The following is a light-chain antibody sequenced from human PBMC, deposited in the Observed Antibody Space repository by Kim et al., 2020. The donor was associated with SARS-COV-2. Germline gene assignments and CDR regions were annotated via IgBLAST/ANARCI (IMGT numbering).Light chain of an antibody. V-gene: IGLV2-14*03. J-gene: IGLJ2*01. CDR3: ISYTSRNNVV. CDR1: SSDVGGYKY. Sequence: QSALTQPASVSGSPGQSITISCTGTSSDVGGYKYVSWYQQHPGKAPKLMIYDVNNRPSGVSNRFSGSQSGYTASLTISGLQAEDEADYYCISYTSRNNVVFGGGTQLTVL. CDR2: DVN.